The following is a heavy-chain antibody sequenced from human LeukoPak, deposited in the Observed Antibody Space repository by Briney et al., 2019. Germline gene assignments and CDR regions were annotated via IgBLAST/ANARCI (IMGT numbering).Heavy chain of an antibody. CDR1: GFTFSRYG. Sequence: PWGTLRLSCAASGFTFSRYGIHKVRQAPGKGLERVAFTRYDTSNKYYADSVKGRFTISRDNSKNTLYLQMNSLRAEDTAVYYCAKTHYYPQSLQGGEPYYFDYWGQGTLVTVSS. V-gene: IGHV3-30*02. D-gene: IGHD3-22*01. J-gene: IGHJ4*02. CDR3: AKTHYYPQSLQGGEPYYFDY. CDR2: TRYDTSNK.